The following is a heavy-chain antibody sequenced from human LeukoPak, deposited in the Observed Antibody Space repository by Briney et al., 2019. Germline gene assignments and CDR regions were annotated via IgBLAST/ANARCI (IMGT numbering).Heavy chain of an antibody. V-gene: IGHV1-18*01. D-gene: IGHD6-19*01. Sequence: ASVKVSCKASGGTFSSYAISWVRQAPGQGLEWMGWISAYNGNTNYAQKLQGRVTMTTDTSTSTAYMELRSLRSDDTAVYYCARDGAFSIAVAGTGTASYYYMDVWGKGTTVTISS. J-gene: IGHJ6*03. CDR1: GGTFSSYA. CDR3: ARDGAFSIAVAGTGTASYYYMDV. CDR2: ISAYNGNT.